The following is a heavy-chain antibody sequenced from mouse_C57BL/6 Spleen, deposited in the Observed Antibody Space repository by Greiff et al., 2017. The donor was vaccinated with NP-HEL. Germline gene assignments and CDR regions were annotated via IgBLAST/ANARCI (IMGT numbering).Heavy chain of an antibody. D-gene: IGHD2-4*01. CDR2: IHPNSGST. V-gene: IGHV1-64*01. J-gene: IGHJ4*01. CDR1: GYTFTSYW. Sequence: QVQLQQPGAELVKPGASVKLSCKASGYTFTSYWMHWVKQRPGQGLEWIGMIHPNSGSTNYNEKFKSKATLTVDKSSSTAYMQLSSLTSEDSAVYYCTSSFYYDYLYSMYYWGQGTSVTVSS. CDR3: TSSFYYDYLYSMYY.